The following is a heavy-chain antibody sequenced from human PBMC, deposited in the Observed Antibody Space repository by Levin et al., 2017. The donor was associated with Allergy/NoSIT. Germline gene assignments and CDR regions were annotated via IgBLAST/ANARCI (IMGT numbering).Heavy chain of an antibody. CDR3: ARGEVVTLAGWFDP. J-gene: IGHJ5*02. CDR2: IYYSGST. Sequence: LSLTCTVSGGSISSGDYYWSWIRQPPGKGLEWIGYIYYSGSTYYNPSLKSRVTISVDTSKNQFSLKLSSVTAADTAVYYCARGEVVTLAGWFDPWGQGTLVTVSS. V-gene: IGHV4-30-4*01. CDR1: GGSISSGDYY. D-gene: IGHD2-21*02.